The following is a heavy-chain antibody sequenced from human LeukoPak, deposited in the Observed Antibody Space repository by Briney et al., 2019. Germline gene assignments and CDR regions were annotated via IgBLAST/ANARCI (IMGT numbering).Heavy chain of an antibody. CDR1: GGSISSYY. J-gene: IGHJ4*02. Sequence: PSETLSLTCTVSGGSISSYYWSWIRQPPWKGLEWIGYIYYSGSTNYNPSLKSRVTISVDTSKNQFSLKLSSVTAADTAVYYCARLLWLGANLKTANDYWGQGTLVTVSS. D-gene: IGHD3-10*01. CDR2: IYYSGST. CDR3: ARLLWLGANLKTANDY. V-gene: IGHV4-59*01.